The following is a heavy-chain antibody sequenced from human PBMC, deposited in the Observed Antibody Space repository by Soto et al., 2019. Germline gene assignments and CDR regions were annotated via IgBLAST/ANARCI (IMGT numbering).Heavy chain of an antibody. V-gene: IGHV4-30-2*01. J-gene: IGHJ4*02. D-gene: IGHD5-12*01. CDR2: IYHSGST. CDR3: AAGGGLPRYY. Sequence: SETLSLTCAVSGDSISSGGYSWSWIRPPPGKGLEWIGYIYHSGSTYYNPSLKSRVTISVDRSKNQFSLKLSSVTAADTAVYYCAAGGGLPRYYWGQGTLVTVSS. CDR1: GDSISSGGYS.